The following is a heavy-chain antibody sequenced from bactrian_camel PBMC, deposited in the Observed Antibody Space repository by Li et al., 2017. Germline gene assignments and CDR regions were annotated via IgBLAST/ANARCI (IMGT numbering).Heavy chain of an antibody. J-gene: IGHJ4*01. CDR3: AADPQYTTSRWQDLGNY. Sequence: VQLVESGGGLVQAGGSLRLSCTASGLTFADYMLAWLRQAPGKEREGVATFIYDGSTRYADSVKGRFTISRDNAKNTVYLQLNSLKTEDTAVYYCAADPQYTTSRWQDLGNYWGQGTQVTVS. D-gene: IGHD7*01. V-gene: IGHV3S61*01. CDR1: GLTFADYM. CDR2: FIYDGST.